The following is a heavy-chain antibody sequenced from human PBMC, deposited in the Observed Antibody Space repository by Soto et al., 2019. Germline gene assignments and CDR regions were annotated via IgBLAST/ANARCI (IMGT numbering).Heavy chain of an antibody. Sequence: GGSLRLSCAASGFTFTTYAMSWVHQAPGKGLEWVSDITGSGRSTYYADSVKGRFTISRDNSKNTLYLQMNSLRAEDTAEYYCAKRNSWNFDYWGQGTLVTVSS. CDR1: GFTFTTYA. CDR3: AKRNSWNFDY. D-gene: IGHD1-1*01. J-gene: IGHJ4*02. CDR2: ITGSGRST. V-gene: IGHV3-23*01.